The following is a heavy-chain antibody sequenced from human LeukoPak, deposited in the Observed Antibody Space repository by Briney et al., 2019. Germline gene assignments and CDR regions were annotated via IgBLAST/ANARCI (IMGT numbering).Heavy chain of an antibody. CDR3: ALLAVASDFDY. D-gene: IGHD6-19*01. J-gene: IGHJ4*02. CDR2: IGYSGRTI. Sequence: PGGSLRLSCAASGFTFSSYEMNWVRQAPGKGPEWVANIGYSGRTIYYADSVKGRFTISRDNAKNSLYLQMNSLRVEDTAVYYCALLAVASDFDYWGQGALVTVSS. CDR1: GFTFSSYE. V-gene: IGHV3-48*03.